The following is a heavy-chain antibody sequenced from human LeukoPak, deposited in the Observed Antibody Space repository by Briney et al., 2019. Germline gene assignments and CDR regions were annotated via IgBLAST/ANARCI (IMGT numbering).Heavy chain of an antibody. V-gene: IGHV4-59*01. D-gene: IGHD4-23*01. CDR2: IYYSGST. J-gene: IGHJ4*02. Sequence: SETLSLTCTVSGGSISSYYWSWIRQPPGKGLEWIAYIYYSGSTKYNPSLKSRVTISVDTSKNQFSLKLTSVTAADTAVYYCAREADYGGNVFDYWGQGTLVTVSS. CDR3: AREADYGGNVFDY. CDR1: GGSISSYY.